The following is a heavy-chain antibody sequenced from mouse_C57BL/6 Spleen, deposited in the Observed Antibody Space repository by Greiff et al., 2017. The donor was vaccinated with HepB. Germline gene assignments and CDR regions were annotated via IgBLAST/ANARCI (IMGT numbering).Heavy chain of an antibody. Sequence: QVQLQQPGAELVKPGASVKMSCKASGYTFTSYWITWVKQRPGPGLEWIGDIYPGSGSTNYNEKFKRKATLTVDTSSSTAYMQLSSLTSEDSAVYYCARLGTVVATNAMDYWGQGTSVTVSS. V-gene: IGHV1-55*01. D-gene: IGHD1-1*01. CDR3: ARLGTVVATNAMDY. J-gene: IGHJ4*01. CDR2: IYPGSGST. CDR1: GYTFTSYW.